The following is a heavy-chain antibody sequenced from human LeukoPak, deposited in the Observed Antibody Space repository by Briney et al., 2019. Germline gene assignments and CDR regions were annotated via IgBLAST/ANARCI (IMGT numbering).Heavy chain of an antibody. J-gene: IGHJ5*02. D-gene: IGHD2-21*02. CDR2: LNPKSGAT. Sequence: GASVKVSCKTSVYVFINYYIHWVRLAPGQGLQWMGWLNPKSGATNSAESFQGRVALTPDTSISTAFMELSNLRPDDTAIYFCARSVTYNWFDHWGQGTRVTVSS. CDR1: VYVFINYY. V-gene: IGHV1-2*02. CDR3: ARSVTYNWFDH.